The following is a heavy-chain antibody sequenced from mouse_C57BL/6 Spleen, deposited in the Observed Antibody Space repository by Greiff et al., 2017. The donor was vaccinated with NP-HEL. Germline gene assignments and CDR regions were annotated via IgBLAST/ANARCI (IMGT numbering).Heavy chain of an antibody. V-gene: IGHV3-2*02. D-gene: IGHD1-2*01. Sequence: EVQLQQSGPGLVKPSQSLSLTCTVTGYSITSGYGWNWIRQFPGNKLEWMGYISYSGSTNYNPTLKSRITITRDTSKNQFCLQLNSVTTEDTATYYCTRTARIKYWGQGTTPTVSS. CDR2: ISYSGST. CDR1: GYSITSGYG. J-gene: IGHJ2*01. CDR3: TRTARIKY.